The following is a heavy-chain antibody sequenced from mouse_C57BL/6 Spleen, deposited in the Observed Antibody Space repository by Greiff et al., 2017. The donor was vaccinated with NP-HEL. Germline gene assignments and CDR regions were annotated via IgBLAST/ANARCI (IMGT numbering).Heavy chain of an antibody. Sequence: VQLQQSGPVLVKPGASVKMSCKASGYTFTDYYMNWVKQSHGKSLEWIGVLNPYNGGTSYNQKFKGKATLTVDKSSSTAYMELNSLTSEDSAVYYCARGKLDGYYFYAMDYWGQGTSVTVSS. CDR1: GYTFTDYY. D-gene: IGHD2-3*01. CDR3: ARGKLDGYYFYAMDY. V-gene: IGHV1-19*01. J-gene: IGHJ4*01. CDR2: LNPYNGGT.